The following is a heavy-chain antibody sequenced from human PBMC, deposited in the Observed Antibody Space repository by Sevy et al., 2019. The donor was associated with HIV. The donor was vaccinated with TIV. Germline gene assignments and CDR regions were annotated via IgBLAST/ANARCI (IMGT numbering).Heavy chain of an antibody. CDR2: ISYDGSNK. D-gene: IGHD5-12*01. CDR1: GFTFSSYG. CDR3: AKLLGGYEDMGYDY. V-gene: IGHV3-30*18. J-gene: IGHJ4*02. Sequence: GGSLRLSCAASGFTFSSYGMHWVRQAPGKGLEWVAVISYDGSNKYYAGSVKGRFTISRDNSKNTLYLQMNSLRAEDTVVYYCAKLLGGYEDMGYDYWGQGTLVTVSS.